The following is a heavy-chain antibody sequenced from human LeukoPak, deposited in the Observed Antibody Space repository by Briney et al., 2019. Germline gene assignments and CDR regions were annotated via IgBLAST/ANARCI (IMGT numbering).Heavy chain of an antibody. CDR1: GFTFSTYG. J-gene: IGHJ4*02. V-gene: IGHV3-30*02. CDR3: ARGTGYYGSGEFDY. D-gene: IGHD3-10*01. CDR2: IRYDSSNK. Sequence: GGSLRLSCVASGFTFSTYGMHWVRQAPGKGLEWVAFIRYDSSNKYYADSVKGRFTISRDNAKNSLYLQMNSLRAEDTAVYYCARGTGYYGSGEFDYWGQGTLVTVSS.